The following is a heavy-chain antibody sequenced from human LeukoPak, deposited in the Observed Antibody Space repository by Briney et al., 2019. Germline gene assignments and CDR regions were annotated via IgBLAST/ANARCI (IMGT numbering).Heavy chain of an antibody. CDR2: IRSKAYGGTT. V-gene: IGHV3-49*03. Sequence: PGRSLRLSCTASGFTFGDYAMSWFRQAPGKGLEWVGFIRSKAYGGTTEYVASVKGRFTISRDDSKSIAYLQMNSLKTEDTAVYYCTRDLIPCSGGSCYYWFDPWGQGTLVTVSS. CDR3: TRDLIPCSGGSCYYWFDP. J-gene: IGHJ5*02. D-gene: IGHD2-15*01. CDR1: GFTFGDYA.